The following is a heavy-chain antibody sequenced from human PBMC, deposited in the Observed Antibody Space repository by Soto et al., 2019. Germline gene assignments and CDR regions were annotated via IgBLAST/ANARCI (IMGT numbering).Heavy chain of an antibody. V-gene: IGHV3-66*01. CDR1: GFTVSSNS. J-gene: IGHJ4*02. CDR2: IYSGGST. D-gene: IGHD3-16*01. CDR3: AREVRTHPFGY. Sequence: EVQLVESGGGLVQPGGSLRLSCAASGFTVSSNSMSWFRQAPGKGLEWVSVIYSGGSTYYADSVKGRFTISRDNSKNTLYLQMNSLRAEDTAVYYCAREVRTHPFGYWGQGTLVTVSS.